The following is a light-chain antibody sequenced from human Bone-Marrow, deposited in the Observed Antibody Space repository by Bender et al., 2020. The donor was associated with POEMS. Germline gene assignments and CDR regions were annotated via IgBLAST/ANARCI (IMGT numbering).Light chain of an antibody. V-gene: IGLV2-14*01. CDR3: SSYSTSSHLV. Sequence: QSALTQPRSVSASPGQSVTISCTGTSSDVGYSHYVSWYQQHPDKVPKLIIFDVTKRPSGVSTRFSGSKSGNTASLTISGLRAEDDSDYYCSSYSTSSHLVFGGGTKLTVL. CDR1: SSDVGYSHY. CDR2: DVT. J-gene: IGLJ3*02.